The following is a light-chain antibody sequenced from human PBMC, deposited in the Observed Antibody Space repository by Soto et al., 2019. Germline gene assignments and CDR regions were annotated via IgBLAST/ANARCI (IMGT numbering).Light chain of an antibody. V-gene: IGKV3-20*01. CDR1: QSVPSTY. Sequence: VLSQSPGRQSLSPGERATLSCRASQSVPSTYFAWYQQKSGQPPRLLISGTSNRATGIPDRFSGSGSGRDFTLTISRLEPEDFAVYFCQQFGNSPWTFGQGTKLDIK. J-gene: IGKJ1*01. CDR2: GTS. CDR3: QQFGNSPWT.